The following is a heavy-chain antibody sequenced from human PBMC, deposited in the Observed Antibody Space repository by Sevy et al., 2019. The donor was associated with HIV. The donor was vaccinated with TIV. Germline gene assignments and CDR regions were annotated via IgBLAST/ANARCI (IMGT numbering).Heavy chain of an antibody. CDR3: ARDQLGSIDY. CDR2: VSSDGSQI. V-gene: IGHV3-30-3*01. Sequence: GGSLRLSCAVSGFTFSTYAMHWVRQAPGKGLECVAIVSSDGSQINYADSVKGRLTISRDNSRNTLYLQMNSLRTEDTALYYCARDQLGSIDYWGQRTLVTVSS. J-gene: IGHJ4*02. CDR1: GFTFSTYA. D-gene: IGHD7-27*01.